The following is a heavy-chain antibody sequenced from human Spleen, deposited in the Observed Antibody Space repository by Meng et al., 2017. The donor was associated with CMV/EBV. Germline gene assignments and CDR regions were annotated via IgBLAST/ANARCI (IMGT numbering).Heavy chain of an antibody. CDR3: ARVIGYCSGGSCYSSAAYYYYYGMDV. J-gene: IGHJ6*02. CDR1: GFTFSSYS. CDR2: ISSSSSYI. D-gene: IGHD2-15*01. Sequence: GGSLRLSCAASGFTFSSYSMNWVRQAPGKGLEWVSSISSSSSYIYYADSVKGRFTISRDNAKNSLYLQMNSLRAEDTAVYYCARVIGYCSGGSCYSSAAYYYYYGMDVWGQGTTVTVSS. V-gene: IGHV3-21*01.